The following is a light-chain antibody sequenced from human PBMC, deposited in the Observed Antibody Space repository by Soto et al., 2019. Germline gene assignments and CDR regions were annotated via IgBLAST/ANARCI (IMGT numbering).Light chain of an antibody. CDR1: SSNIGAGYD. J-gene: IGLJ3*02. V-gene: IGLV1-40*01. Sequence: QAVVTQPPSVSGAPGQRVTISCTGGSSNIGAGYDVHWYQQLPGTAPKLLISGNSNRPSGVPDRFSGSKSGTSASLAITGLQAEDEADYYCQSYDSSLSVWVFGGGTKLTVL. CDR2: GNS. CDR3: QSYDSSLSVWV.